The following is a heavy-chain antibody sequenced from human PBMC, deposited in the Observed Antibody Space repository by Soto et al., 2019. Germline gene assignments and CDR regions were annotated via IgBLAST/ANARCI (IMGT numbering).Heavy chain of an antibody. CDR1: GYTFTSYA. CDR3: ARVGGGNSFDY. V-gene: IGHV1-3*01. CDR2: INAGNGNT. D-gene: IGHD2-15*01. Sequence: QVQLVQSGAEVKKPGASVKVSCKASGYTFTSYAMHWVRQAPGQRLEWMGGINAGNGNTKYSQKFQGRVTITRDTSASTAYMELSSLRSEDTAVYYCARVGGGNSFDYWGQGTLVTVSS. J-gene: IGHJ4*02.